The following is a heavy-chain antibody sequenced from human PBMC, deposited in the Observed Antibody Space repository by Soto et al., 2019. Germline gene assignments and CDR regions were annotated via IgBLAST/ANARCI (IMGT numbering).Heavy chain of an antibody. Sequence: QITLKESEPTLVKHTQTLSLKCAFSAFSLSTGGEGVGWIRQPPGQALEWLALIYSDDDKRYSPSMSSRLTITKDTSKNQVDLTMTNMDPLDTATYYGIQSCCGGDCLPADATYYDYGIDVWGQGTTVTVSS. CDR2: IYSDDDK. J-gene: IGHJ6*02. CDR1: AFSLSTGGEG. D-gene: IGHD2-21*02. V-gene: IGHV2-5*02. CDR3: IQSCCGGDCLPADATYYDYGIDV.